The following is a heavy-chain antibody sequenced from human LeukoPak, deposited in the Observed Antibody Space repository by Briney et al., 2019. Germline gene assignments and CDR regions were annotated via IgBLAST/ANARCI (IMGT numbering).Heavy chain of an antibody. Sequence: GSSVKVSCKASGGTFSSYAISWVRQAPGQGLEWMGGIIPIFGTANYAQKFQGRVTITTDESTSTAYMELSSLRSEDTAVYYCARVRPGYCSSTSCEMVYWGQGTLVTVSS. V-gene: IGHV1-69*05. J-gene: IGHJ4*02. CDR2: IIPIFGTA. CDR3: ARVRPGYCSSTSCEMVY. D-gene: IGHD2-2*03. CDR1: GGTFSSYA.